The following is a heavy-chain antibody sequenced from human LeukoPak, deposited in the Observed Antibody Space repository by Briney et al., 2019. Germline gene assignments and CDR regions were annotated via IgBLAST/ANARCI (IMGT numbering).Heavy chain of an antibody. D-gene: IGHD5-24*01. Sequence: GESLKISCKGSGYSFTSYWIGWVRQMPGKGLEWMGIIYPGDSDTRYSPSFQGQVTISADKSISTAYLQWNSLRASDTAMYYCATPPMATTSGAFDIWGQGTTVTVSS. V-gene: IGHV5-51*01. CDR2: IYPGDSDT. CDR1: GYSFTSYW. CDR3: ATPPMATTSGAFDI. J-gene: IGHJ3*02.